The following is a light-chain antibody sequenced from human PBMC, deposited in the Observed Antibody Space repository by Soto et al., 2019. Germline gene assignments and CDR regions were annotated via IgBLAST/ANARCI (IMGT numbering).Light chain of an antibody. J-gene: IGKJ3*01. CDR1: QSVSGNY. Sequence: EIVLTQSPGTLSLSPGDTATLSCRASQSVSGNYLAWYQQKPGQSPRLLLYGYGASSRATGIPDRFSGSGSGTDFTLTISRLEPEDFAVYYCQHYGSSPWTFGPGTKVDIK. V-gene: IGKV3-20*01. CDR2: GAS. CDR3: QHYGSSPWT.